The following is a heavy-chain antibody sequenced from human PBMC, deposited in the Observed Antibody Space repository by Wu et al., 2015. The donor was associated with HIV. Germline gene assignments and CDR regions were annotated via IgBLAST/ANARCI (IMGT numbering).Heavy chain of an antibody. V-gene: IGHV1-69*12. Sequence: QVHLVQSGAEVKKPRSSVKVSCKASGDTFTTSTISWVRQTPGQGLQWMGGIIPIFGKANYARRFQGKVTITADESTSTVYMELRSLKSEDTAMYYCATGEXESAALEYWGQGTLVSVSS. CDR1: GDTFTTST. D-gene: IGHD2-2*01. CDR2: IIPIFGKA. CDR3: ATGEXESAALEY. J-gene: IGHJ4*02.